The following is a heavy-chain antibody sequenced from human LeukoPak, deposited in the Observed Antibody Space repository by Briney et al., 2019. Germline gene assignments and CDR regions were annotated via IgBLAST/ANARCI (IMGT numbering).Heavy chain of an antibody. D-gene: IGHD6-13*01. Sequence: VASVKVSCKASGYTFTGYYMHWVRQAPGQGLEWMGWINPNNGGTNYAQKFQGRVTMTRDMSTSTVYMELSSLTSEDTAVFYCARYGFSTVWQGGWHAFDIWGQGTVVTVSS. CDR3: ARYGFSTVWQGGWHAFDI. V-gene: IGHV1-2*02. J-gene: IGHJ3*02. CDR2: INPNNGGT. CDR1: GYTFTGYY.